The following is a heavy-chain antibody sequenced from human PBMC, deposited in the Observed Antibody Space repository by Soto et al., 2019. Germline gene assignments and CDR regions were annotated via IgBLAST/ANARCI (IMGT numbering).Heavy chain of an antibody. CDR1: GFTFSDYY. J-gene: IGHJ4*02. CDR2: IGTRGNTK. V-gene: IGHV3-11*01. D-gene: IGHD4-17*01. Sequence: GGSLRLSCATSGFTFSDYYMSWIRQAPGKGLEWVSYIGTRGNTKYYADSVRGRFTISRDNAKNSLYLQMNSLRADDTAVYYCARDGTEYYGEYYDYWGQGIPVTVS. CDR3: ARDGTEYYGEYYDY.